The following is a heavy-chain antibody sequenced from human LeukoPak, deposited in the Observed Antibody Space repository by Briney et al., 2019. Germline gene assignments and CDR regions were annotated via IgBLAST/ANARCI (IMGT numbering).Heavy chain of an antibody. D-gene: IGHD3-22*01. CDR2: IYPGDSDT. Sequence: GEFLKISCKGSGYIFTGYWIGWVRQMPRKGLEGRGIIYPGDSDTRYSPSFQGQATIADDKSINTAYLQWTSLKASDTAMYYCATGLGWDYDSSGYKFDHWGQGTLVTVSS. CDR3: ATGLGWDYDSSGYKFDH. J-gene: IGHJ4*02. V-gene: IGHV5-51*01. CDR1: GYIFTGYW.